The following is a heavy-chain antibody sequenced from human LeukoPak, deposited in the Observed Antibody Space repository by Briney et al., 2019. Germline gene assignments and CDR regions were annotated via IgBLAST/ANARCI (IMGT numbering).Heavy chain of an antibody. V-gene: IGHV1-2*04. CDR2: INPNSGGT. CDR3: AREMELLWFGELPAHNWFDP. J-gene: IGHJ5*02. Sequence: ASVKVSCKASGYTFTGYYMHWVRQAPGQGLEWMGWINPNSGGTNYAQKFQGWVTMTRDTSISTAYMELSRLRSEDTAVYYCAREMELLWFGELPAHNWFDPWGQGTLVTVSS. CDR1: GYTFTGYY. D-gene: IGHD3-10*01.